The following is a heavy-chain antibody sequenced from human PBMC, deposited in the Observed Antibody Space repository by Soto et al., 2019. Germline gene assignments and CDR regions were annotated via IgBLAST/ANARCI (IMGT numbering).Heavy chain of an antibody. J-gene: IGHJ5*02. CDR1: GGSVSSGSYY. D-gene: IGHD3-16*01. CDR2: IYYSGST. CDR3: ARTPFTPPPPYNWFDP. Sequence: PSETLSLTCTVSGGSVSSGSYYWSWIRQPPGKGLEWIGYIYYSGSTNYNPSLKSRVTISVDTSKNQFSLKLSSVTAADTAVYYCARTPFTPPPPYNWFDPWGQGTLVTVSS. V-gene: IGHV4-61*01.